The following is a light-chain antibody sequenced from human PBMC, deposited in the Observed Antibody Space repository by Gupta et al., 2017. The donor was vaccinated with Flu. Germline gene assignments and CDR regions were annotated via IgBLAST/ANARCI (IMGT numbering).Light chain of an antibody. V-gene: IGLV1-40*02. CDR1: SSNIGSYD. CDR3: QSYDSSLTGWV. CDR2: VND. J-gene: IGLJ3*02. Sequence: QSVVTPPPSVSGAPGQRVIISCTGSSSNIGSYDVHWYQQLPGTAPKLLIYVNDNRPSGVPDRFSGSKSGTSASLAITGLQAEDEADYYCQSYDSSLTGWVFGGGTKLTVL.